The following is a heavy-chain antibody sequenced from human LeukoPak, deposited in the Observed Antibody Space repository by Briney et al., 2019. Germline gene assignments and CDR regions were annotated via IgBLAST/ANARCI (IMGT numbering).Heavy chain of an antibody. CDR3: ARGYSGSGSPY. CDR1: GFTFSSYS. V-gene: IGHV3-21*01. Sequence: GGSLRLSCAASGFTFSSYSMNWVRQAPGKGLEWVSSISSSSSYIYYADSVKGRFTISRDNAKNTMFLQMNSLRAEDTAVYYCARGYSGSGSPYWGQGTLVTVSS. J-gene: IGHJ4*02. D-gene: IGHD3-10*01. CDR2: ISSSSSYI.